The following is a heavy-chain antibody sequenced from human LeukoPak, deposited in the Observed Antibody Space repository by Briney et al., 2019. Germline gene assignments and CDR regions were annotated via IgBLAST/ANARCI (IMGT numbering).Heavy chain of an antibody. CDR3: ARDKAHSYGRYFDP. V-gene: IGHV4-59*01. CDR2: ISNGNT. CDR1: GGSISTYY. Sequence: SETLSLTCSVAGGSISTYYWNWIRQTPGKGLEWIGHISNGNTEYNPSLKSRVTISVDTSKNQISLKLTSETAADTAVYYCARDKAHSYGRYFDPWGQGALVTVSS. D-gene: IGHD5-18*01. J-gene: IGHJ5*02.